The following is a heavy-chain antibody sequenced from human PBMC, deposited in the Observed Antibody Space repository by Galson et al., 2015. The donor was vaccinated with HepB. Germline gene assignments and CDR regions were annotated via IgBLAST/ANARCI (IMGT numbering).Heavy chain of an antibody. CDR2: ISRSSSNR. D-gene: IGHD2-2*01. J-gene: IGHJ6*02. V-gene: IGHV3-48*02. CDR3: TRDRYWTSTTFSGYYYGMDV. CDR1: GFTFSTYS. Sequence: SLRLSCAASGFTFSTYSMNWVRQAPGKGLEWIXYISRSSSNRYYADSVNGRFTISRDDAKNSLYLRMNSLRDEDTAVYYCTRDRYWTSTTFSGYYYGMDVWGQGTTVTFSS.